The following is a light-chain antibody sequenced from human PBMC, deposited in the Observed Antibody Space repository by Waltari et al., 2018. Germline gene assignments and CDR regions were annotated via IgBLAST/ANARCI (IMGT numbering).Light chain of an antibody. Sequence: QSALTQPRSVSGAPGHSVTISCTGTRSHVAFYSHVSWDQQSPGKGPKLIIYYASQRSSEVPDRFTASYFGNTASLTISGLQPDDEAVYFCCSYAGRSVVFGGGTKLTVV. V-gene: IGLV2-11*01. CDR2: YAS. CDR3: CSYAGRSVV. J-gene: IGLJ2*01. CDR1: RSHVAFYSH.